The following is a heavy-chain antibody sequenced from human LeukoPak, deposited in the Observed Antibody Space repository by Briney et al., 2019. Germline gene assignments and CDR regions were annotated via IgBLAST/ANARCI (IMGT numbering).Heavy chain of an antibody. CDR1: GLTLGSYW. J-gene: IGHJ6*04. CDR3: ARDARIAIAGSGYYYYGMEV. D-gene: IGHD6-13*01. V-gene: IGHV3-74*01. CDR2: INTDGGSV. Sequence: PGGSLRLSCAASGLTLGSYWMHWVRQAPGKGLVWVSRINTDGGSVSYADSVKGRFTISRDNAKNTLYLQMNSLRAEDTAVYYCARDARIAIAGSGYYYYGMEVWGKGTPVTVSS.